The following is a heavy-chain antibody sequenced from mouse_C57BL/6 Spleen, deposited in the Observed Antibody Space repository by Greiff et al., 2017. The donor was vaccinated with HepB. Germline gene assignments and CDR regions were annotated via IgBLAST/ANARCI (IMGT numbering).Heavy chain of an antibody. V-gene: IGHV1-55*01. CDR2: IYPGSGST. D-gene: IGHD1-1*01. CDR3: ARKGDYYGSSFYFDY. CDR1: GYTFTSYW. Sequence: QVQLQQSGAELVKPGASVKMSCKASGYTFTSYWITWVKQRPGQGLEWIGDIYPGSGSTNYNEKFKSKATLTVDTSSSTAYMQLSSLTSEDSAVYYCARKGDYYGSSFYFDYWGQGTTLTVSS. J-gene: IGHJ2*01.